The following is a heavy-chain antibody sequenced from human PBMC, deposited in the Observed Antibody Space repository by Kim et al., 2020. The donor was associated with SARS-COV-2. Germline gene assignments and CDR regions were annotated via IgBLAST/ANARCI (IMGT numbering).Heavy chain of an antibody. CDR2: IYYSGST. CDR3: ARDSYKTDFGEWLLPRGIEYFDL. J-gene: IGHJ2*01. V-gene: IGHV4-59*01. D-gene: IGHD3-3*01. Sequence: SETLSLTCTVSGGSISSYYWSWIRQPPAKGLEWIGYIYYSGSTNYNPSLKSRVTISVDTSKNQFSLKLSSVTAADTAVYYCARDSYKTDFGEWLLPRGIEYFDLWGRGTLVTVSS. CDR1: GGSISSYY.